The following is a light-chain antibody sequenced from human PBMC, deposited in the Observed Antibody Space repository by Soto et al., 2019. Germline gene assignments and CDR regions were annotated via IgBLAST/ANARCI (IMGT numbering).Light chain of an antibody. V-gene: IGKV3-20*01. CDR1: QSVSSSY. CDR3: QQYTDWPTT. J-gene: IGKJ1*01. CDR2: GAS. Sequence: EIVLTQSPGTLSLSPGERATLSCRASQSVSSSYLAWYQQKPGQAPRLLIYGASSRATGIPDRFSGGGSGTDFTLTVTSLQSEDFGIYYCQQYTDWPTTFGRGTKVDIK.